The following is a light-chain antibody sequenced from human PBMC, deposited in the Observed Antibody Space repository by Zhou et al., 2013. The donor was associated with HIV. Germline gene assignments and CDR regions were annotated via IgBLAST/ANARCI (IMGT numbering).Light chain of an antibody. CDR3: QQYNGYSRT. Sequence: DIQMTQSPSTLSASVGDRATITCRASQSISTWLAWYQQKPGKAPKLLIYKASSLESGVPSRFSGTGSGSGTEFTLTISSLQPDDFATYYCQQYNGYSRTFGPGTKVDIK. V-gene: IGKV1-5*03. CDR1: QSISTW. CDR2: KAS. J-gene: IGKJ3*01.